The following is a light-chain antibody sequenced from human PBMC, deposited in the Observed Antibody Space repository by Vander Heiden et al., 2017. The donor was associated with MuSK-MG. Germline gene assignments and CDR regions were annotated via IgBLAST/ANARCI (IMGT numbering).Light chain of an antibody. J-gene: IGKJ1*01. Sequence: DLQMTQSPPTLSASVGDRVTITCRASQSISSWLAWYQQKPGKAPNLLIYETSSLESGVPSRFSASGSGTEFTLTISSLQPDDFATYYCQQYSTYSSTFGQGTKVEIK. CDR1: QSISSW. V-gene: IGKV1-5*03. CDR3: QQYSTYSST. CDR2: ETS.